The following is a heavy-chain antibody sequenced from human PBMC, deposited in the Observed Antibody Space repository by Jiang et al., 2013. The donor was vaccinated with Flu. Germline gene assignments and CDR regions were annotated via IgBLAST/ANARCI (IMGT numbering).Heavy chain of an antibody. Sequence: GLVKPSQTLSLTCTVSGASITSGSFYWSWIRQPAGKGLEWIGRIYPTGRTSYNPSLKSRIIISMDASKNQLSLKLSSVTAAGTAIYYCARGSGNYGSYGMDVWGQGTTVTVSS. CDR2: IYPTGRT. D-gene: IGHD1-26*01. J-gene: IGHJ6*02. CDR1: GASITSGSFY. CDR3: ARGSGNYGSYGMDV. V-gene: IGHV4-61*02.